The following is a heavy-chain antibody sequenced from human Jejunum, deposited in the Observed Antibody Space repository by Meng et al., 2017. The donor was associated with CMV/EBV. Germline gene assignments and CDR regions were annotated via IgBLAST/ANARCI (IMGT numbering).Heavy chain of an antibody. V-gene: IGHV4-30-4*01. CDR3: ARHRGDYDSRGYSFASGVFDT. CDR2: VYNSGNT. CDR1: DYY. D-gene: IGHD3-22*01. Sequence: DYYWSWIRQPPGKGLEWIGYVYNSGNTYSKPSLQSRVTIAVDTSKNQLSLTLTSVAAADTAVYYCARHRGDYDSRGYSFASGVFDTWSPGTTVTVSS. J-gene: IGHJ6*02.